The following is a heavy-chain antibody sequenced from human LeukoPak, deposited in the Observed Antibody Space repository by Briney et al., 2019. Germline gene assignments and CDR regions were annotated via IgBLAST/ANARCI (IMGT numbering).Heavy chain of an antibody. J-gene: IGHJ6*02. Sequence: SETLSLTCTVSGGSISNYYWNWIRQPPGKGLEWTGYIYYSGRTNYNPSIKSRVTISGDTSKNQVSLKLSSVTAADTAVYYCARHPDGLDYYYYGMDVWGQGTTVTVSS. V-gene: IGHV4-59*01. D-gene: IGHD3/OR15-3a*01. CDR1: GGSISNYY. CDR2: IYYSGRT. CDR3: ARHPDGLDYYYYGMDV.